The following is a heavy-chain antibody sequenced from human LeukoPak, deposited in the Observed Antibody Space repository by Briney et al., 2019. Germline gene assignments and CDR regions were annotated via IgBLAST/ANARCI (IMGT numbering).Heavy chain of an antibody. D-gene: IGHD3-22*01. J-gene: IGHJ4*02. CDR2: LNPSSGST. V-gene: IGHV1-46*01. CDR1: GYTFTTYY. CDR3: ARDGEYYDSSGSYFDY. Sequence: ASVKVSCKASGYTFTTYYMHWVRQAPGQGLEWMGILNPSSGSTSYAQKFQGRVTMTKDTSTSTFYMELRSLKSEDTAVYYCARDGEYYDSSGSYFDYWGQGTLVTVSS.